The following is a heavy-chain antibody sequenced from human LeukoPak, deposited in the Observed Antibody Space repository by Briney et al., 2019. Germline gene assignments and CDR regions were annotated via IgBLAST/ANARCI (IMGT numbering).Heavy chain of an antibody. CDR3: ARGPAASGYYDSRGRNGYFDY. CDR1: GFTFSSYE. J-gene: IGHJ4*02. V-gene: IGHV3-48*03. D-gene: IGHD3-22*01. CDR2: ISSSGSTI. Sequence: GGSLRLSCSASGFTFSSYEMNWVRQAPGKGLEWVSYISSSGSTIYYADSVKGRFTISRDNAKNSLYLQMNSLRAEDTAVYHCARGPAASGYYDSRGRNGYFDYWGQGTLVTVSS.